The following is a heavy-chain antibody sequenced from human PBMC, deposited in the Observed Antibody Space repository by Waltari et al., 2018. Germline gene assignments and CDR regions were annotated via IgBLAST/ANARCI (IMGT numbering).Heavy chain of an antibody. V-gene: IGHV4-59*01. J-gene: IGHJ5*02. Sequence: VQLQASGPSLLTPSETLSLICTVSGGSISGFYWSWVRQPPGKGLDWIGYIYYTGSTNFNPSLKSRVTMSVDTSKNQFSLKLSSVTAADTAFYYCARGGGGDWEWFDPWGQGTLVTVSS. D-gene: IGHD2-21*02. CDR3: ARGGGGDWEWFDP. CDR2: IYYTGST. CDR1: GGSISGFY.